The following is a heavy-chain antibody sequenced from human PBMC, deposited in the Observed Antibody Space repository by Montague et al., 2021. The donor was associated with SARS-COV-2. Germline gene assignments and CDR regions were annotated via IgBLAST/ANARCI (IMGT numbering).Heavy chain of an antibody. J-gene: IGHJ4*02. Sequence: LSLSFSASGFPFSSYWMHWVRQAPGKGLVWVSRINSDGSSTSYADSVKGRFTISRDNAKNTLYLQMNSLRAEDTAVYYCARDLEGIAAAGTGGFDYWGQGTLVAVSS. V-gene: IGHV3-74*01. CDR2: INSDGSST. CDR3: ARDLEGIAAAGTGGFDY. CDR1: GFPFSSYW. D-gene: IGHD6-13*01.